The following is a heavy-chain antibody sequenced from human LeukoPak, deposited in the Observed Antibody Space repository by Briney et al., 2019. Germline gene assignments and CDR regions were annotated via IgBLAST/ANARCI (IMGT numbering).Heavy chain of an antibody. CDR3: ARGLGLSIVATIRRYFDY. V-gene: IGHV4-34*01. J-gene: IGHJ4*02. CDR1: GFTFSSYA. CDR2: INHSGST. D-gene: IGHD5-12*01. Sequence: PGGSLRLSCAASGFTFSSYAMSWVRQPPGKGLEWIGEINHSGSTNYNPSLKSRVTISVDTSKNQFSLKLSSVTAADTAVCYCARGLGLSIVATIRRYFDYWGQGTLVTVSS.